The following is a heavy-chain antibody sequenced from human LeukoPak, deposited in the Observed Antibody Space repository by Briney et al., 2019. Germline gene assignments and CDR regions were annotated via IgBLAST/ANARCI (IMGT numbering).Heavy chain of an antibody. Sequence: GGSLRLSCAASGFTFSSYWMHWVRQAPGKGLVWVSRINSDGSNTSYADSVKGRFMISRDNAKNTLYLQMNSLRAEDTAVYYCATRLYFGVAPPSDYWGQGTLVTVSS. CDR3: ATRLYFGVAPPSDY. CDR2: INSDGSNT. D-gene: IGHD3-3*01. V-gene: IGHV3-74*01. J-gene: IGHJ4*02. CDR1: GFTFSSYW.